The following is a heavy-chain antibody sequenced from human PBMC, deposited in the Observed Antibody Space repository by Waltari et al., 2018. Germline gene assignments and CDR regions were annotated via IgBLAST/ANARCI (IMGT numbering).Heavy chain of an antibody. CDR1: GGTFSSYA. CDR2: IIPIFGTA. CDR3: ARDHCSGGSCYPYYYGMDV. V-gene: IGHV1-69*01. J-gene: IGHJ6*02. Sequence: QVQLVQSGAEVKKPGSSVKVSCKASGGTFSSYAISWVRQAPGQGLEWMGGIIPIFGTANYAQKFQGRVTITADESTSTAYMELSSLRSEDTAVYYCARDHCSGGSCYPYYYGMDVWGQGTTVTVSS. D-gene: IGHD2-15*01.